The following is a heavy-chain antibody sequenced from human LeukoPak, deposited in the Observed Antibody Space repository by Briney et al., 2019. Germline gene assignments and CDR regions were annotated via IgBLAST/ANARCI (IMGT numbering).Heavy chain of an antibody. V-gene: IGHV1-8*03. J-gene: IGHJ6*03. CDR3: ARGLGWPYYYYYMDV. CDR1: GYTFTSHD. CDR2: MNPNSGST. Sequence: ASVKVSCKASGYTFTSHDINWVRQATGQGLEWMGWMNPNSGSTGYAQQFQGGVTLTRNTSISTAYMELSSLRSEDTAVYFCARGLGWPYYYYYMDVWGKGTTVTVSS.